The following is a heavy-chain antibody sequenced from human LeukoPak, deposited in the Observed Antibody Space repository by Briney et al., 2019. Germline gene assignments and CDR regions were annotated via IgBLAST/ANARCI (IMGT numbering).Heavy chain of an antibody. CDR1: GGSVSSGSYY. V-gene: IGHV4-61*02. CDR2: IYTSGST. J-gene: IGHJ6*02. D-gene: IGHD4-17*01. Sequence: PSETLSLTCTVSGGSVSSGSYYWSWIRQPAGKGLEWIGRIYTSGSTNYNPSLKSRVTMSVDTSKNQFSLKLSSVTAADTAVYYCATTSRTVTTLLGRVYYYGMDVWGQGTTVTVSS. CDR3: ATTSRTVTTLLGRVYYYGMDV.